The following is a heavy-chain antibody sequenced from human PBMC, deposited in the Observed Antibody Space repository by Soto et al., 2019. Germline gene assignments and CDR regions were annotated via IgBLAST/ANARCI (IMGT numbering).Heavy chain of an antibody. CDR2: ISGSVGST. CDR1: GFIFSDHG. D-gene: IGHD6-6*01. Sequence: EVQLLESGGGFVQPGGSLRLSCTASGFIFSDHGMHWVRQAPGKGLEWVASISGSVGSTFYADSVKGRFTISRDNYLNTLDLQLNSLRAEDTAVYYCAKDRTIASRTFDSWGQAALVTVSS. CDR3: AKDRTIASRTFDS. J-gene: IGHJ4*02. V-gene: IGHV3-23*01.